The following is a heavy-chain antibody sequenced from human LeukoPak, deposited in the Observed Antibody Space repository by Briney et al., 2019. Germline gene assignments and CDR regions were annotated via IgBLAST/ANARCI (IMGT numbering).Heavy chain of an antibody. J-gene: IGHJ4*02. CDR3: ARHEGLRLGELSS. CDR1: GGSISSSSYY. CDR2: IYYSGST. D-gene: IGHD3-16*02. Sequence: SSETLSLTCTVSGGSISSSSYYWGWIRQPPGKGLEWIGSIYYSGSTYYNPPLKSRVTISVDTSKNQFSLKLSSVTAVDTAVYYCARHEGLRLGELSSWGQGALVTVSS. V-gene: IGHV4-39*01.